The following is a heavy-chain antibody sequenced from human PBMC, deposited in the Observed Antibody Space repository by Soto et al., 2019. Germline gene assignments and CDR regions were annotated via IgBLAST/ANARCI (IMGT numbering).Heavy chain of an antibody. J-gene: IGHJ4*02. D-gene: IGHD3-16*01. Sequence: VSLRLSCAASGFTFSAYWMNWVRQAPGKGLVWVSRISSDGRTTTYTDSVKGRFTISRDNAKNTLSLQMNSLRAEDTAVYYCTREGGDYWGQGTLVTVSS. V-gene: IGHV3-74*03. CDR2: ISSDGRTT. CDR3: TREGGDY. CDR1: GFTFSAYW.